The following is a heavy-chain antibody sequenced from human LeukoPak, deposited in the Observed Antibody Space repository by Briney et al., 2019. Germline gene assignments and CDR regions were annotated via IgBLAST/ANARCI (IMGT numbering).Heavy chain of an antibody. V-gene: IGHV5-51*01. CDR3: ASLVGAAGTSTTAFDI. CDR1: GYSFTNYF. J-gene: IGHJ3*02. D-gene: IGHD6-13*01. CDR2: IYPGDSDT. Sequence: GESLNLSFQGSGYSFTNYFIGLVRQTPRKGLEWIGIIYPGDSDTRYSPSLQGQVNISADKSISTAYLQWSSLKASDNGMYYCASLVGAAGTSTTAFDIWGQGTMVTVSS.